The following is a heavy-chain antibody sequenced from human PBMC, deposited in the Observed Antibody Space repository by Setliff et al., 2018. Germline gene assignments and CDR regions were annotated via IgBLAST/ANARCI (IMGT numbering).Heavy chain of an antibody. J-gene: IGHJ6*03. Sequence: SETLSLTCTVSGGSISSHYWGWFRQPAGKELEWIGQIYTSWSTNYNPSLKSRVTISLDTSKNQFSLSLTSVTAEDTAVYYCARMSGFQYIDVWDKGTTVTVSS. CDR2: IYTSWST. V-gene: IGHV4-4*07. CDR3: ARMSGFQYIDV. D-gene: IGHD3-3*01. CDR1: GGSISSHY.